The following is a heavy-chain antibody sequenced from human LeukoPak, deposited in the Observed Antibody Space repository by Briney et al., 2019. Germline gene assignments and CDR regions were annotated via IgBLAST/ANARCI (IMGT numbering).Heavy chain of an antibody. Sequence: GGSLRLSCAASGFTFSSYGMHWVRQAPGKGLEWVAVISYDGSNKYYADSVKGRFTISRDNSKNTLYLQMNSLRAEDTAVYYCAKAYGYGPLRLGDYWGQGTLVTVSS. V-gene: IGHV3-30*18. CDR2: ISYDGSNK. D-gene: IGHD5-18*01. J-gene: IGHJ4*02. CDR1: GFTFSSYG. CDR3: AKAYGYGPLRLGDY.